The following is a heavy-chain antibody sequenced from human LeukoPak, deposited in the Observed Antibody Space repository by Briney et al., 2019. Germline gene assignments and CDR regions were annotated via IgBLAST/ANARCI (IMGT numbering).Heavy chain of an antibody. CDR3: ARLLEVYVFDY. CDR1: GGSISSSRYY. J-gene: IGHJ4*02. V-gene: IGHV4-39*01. Sequence: SETLSLTCTVSGGSISSSRYYWGWIRQPPGKGLEWIGSIYYSGSTYYNPSLKSRVTISVDTSKNQFSLKLSSVTAADTAVYYCARLLEVYVFDYWGQGTLVTVSS. CDR2: IYYSGST. D-gene: IGHD1-14*01.